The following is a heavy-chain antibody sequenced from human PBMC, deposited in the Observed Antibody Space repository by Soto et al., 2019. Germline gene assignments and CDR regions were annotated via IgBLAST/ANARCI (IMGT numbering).Heavy chain of an antibody. CDR3: ARQGPYGMDV. J-gene: IGHJ6*02. Sequence: QVQLQESGPGLVKPSETLSLTCTVSYGSISSYYWSWIRQPPGKGLEWIGYIYYSGSTNYNPSLKSRVTISVDTSKNQFSLKLSSVTAAATAVYYCARQGPYGMDVWGQGTTVTVSS. CDR2: IYYSGST. V-gene: IGHV4-59*08. CDR1: YGSISSYY.